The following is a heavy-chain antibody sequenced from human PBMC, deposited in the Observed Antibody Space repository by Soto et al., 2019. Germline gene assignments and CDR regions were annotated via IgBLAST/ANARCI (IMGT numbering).Heavy chain of an antibody. V-gene: IGHV1-18*01. Sequence: QVQLVQSGAEVKKPGASVKVSCKASGYTFTSYGISWVRQAPGQGLEWMGWIRGYNGDTNYAQKFQGRVTMTTDTTTNTAYLEEMHLPADDEAVYYWARKCSYRDFDSCGQETLATVSS. CDR3: ARKCSYRDFDS. CDR1: GYTFTSYG. J-gene: IGHJ4*02. D-gene: IGHD3-16*02. CDR2: IRGYNGDT.